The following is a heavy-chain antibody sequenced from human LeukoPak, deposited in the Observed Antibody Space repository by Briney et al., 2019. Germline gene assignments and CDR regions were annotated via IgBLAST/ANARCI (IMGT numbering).Heavy chain of an antibody. D-gene: IGHD5-24*01. CDR3: AGVEMATMNY. CDR2: FDPEDGET. CDR1: GYTLTELS. Sequence: ASVKVSCKVSGYTLTELSMHWVRQAPGKGLEWMGGFDPEDGETIYAQKFQGRVTMTEDTSTSTVYMELSSLRSEDTAVYYCAGVEMATMNYWGQGTLVTVSS. J-gene: IGHJ4*02. V-gene: IGHV1-24*01.